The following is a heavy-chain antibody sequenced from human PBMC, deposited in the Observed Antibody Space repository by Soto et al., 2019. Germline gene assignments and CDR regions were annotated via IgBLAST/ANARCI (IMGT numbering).Heavy chain of an antibody. J-gene: IGHJ6*02. V-gene: IGHV1-3*01. CDR2: INAGNGNT. Sequence: GASVKVSCKASGYTFTSYAMHWVRQAPGQRLEWMGWINAGNGNTKYSQKFQGRVTITRDTSASTAYIELSSLRSEDTAVYYCARDDFDWLLSVGYYGMDVWGQGTTVTVSS. D-gene: IGHD3-9*01. CDR3: ARDDFDWLLSVGYYGMDV. CDR1: GYTFTSYA.